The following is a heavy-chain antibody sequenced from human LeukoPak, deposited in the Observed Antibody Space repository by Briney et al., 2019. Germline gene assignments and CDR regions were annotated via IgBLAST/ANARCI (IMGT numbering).Heavy chain of an antibody. J-gene: IGHJ4*02. CDR3: ARGATTEEYLYFDA. CDR1: DGSLSRYY. V-gene: IGHV4-4*07. Sequence: SETLSLMCTVSDGSLSRYYWTWIRQPAGKGLEWIGRVYISETTSVTSYYNPSLKSRVTVSLDTSQKQFSLNLSSVTAADTAVYFCARGATTEEYLYFDAWGQGVLVTVSS. CDR2: VYISETTSVTS. D-gene: IGHD5-12*01.